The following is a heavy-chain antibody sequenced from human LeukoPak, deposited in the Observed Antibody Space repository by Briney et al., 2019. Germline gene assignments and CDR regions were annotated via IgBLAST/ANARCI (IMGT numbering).Heavy chain of an antibody. CDR3: VRERFNNDYEA. Sequence: GGSLRLSCAASGFTVGSGRRMSWVRPAPGEGLEWISTIYSDDATNYGDSVKGRFTISRDNSRNTLDLQMNSLRVEDTAVYYCVRERFNNDYEAWGQGILVTVSS. CDR1: GFTVGSGR. V-gene: IGHV3-53*01. CDR2: IYSDDAT. J-gene: IGHJ5*02. D-gene: IGHD3-22*01.